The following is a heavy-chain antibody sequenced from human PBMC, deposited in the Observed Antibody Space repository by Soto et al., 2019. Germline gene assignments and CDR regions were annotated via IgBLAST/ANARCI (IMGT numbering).Heavy chain of an antibody. CDR1: GFTFSTSW. CDR3: ARWSYLDY. J-gene: IGHJ4*02. Sequence: GGSLRLSCAASGFTFSTSWMSWVRQAPGKGLEWVSTISGSDGKTFYADSVKGRFSISRDTSQSTLYLQMNSLRADDTAMYYCARWSYLDYWGQGTRVTVSS. CDR2: ISGSDGKT. D-gene: IGHD3-3*01. V-gene: IGHV3-23*01.